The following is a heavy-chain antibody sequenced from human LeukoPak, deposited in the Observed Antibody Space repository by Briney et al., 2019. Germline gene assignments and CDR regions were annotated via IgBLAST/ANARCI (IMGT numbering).Heavy chain of an antibody. V-gene: IGHV1-69*05. CDR1: GYTFTSYG. Sequence: ASVKVSCKASGYTFTSYGIRWVRQAPGQGLEWMGRIIPIFGTANYARKFQGRVTITTDESTSTAYMELSSLRSEDTAVYYCARGVFYGGNSYFDYWGQGTLVTVSS. CDR3: ARGVFYGGNSYFDY. CDR2: IIPIFGTA. J-gene: IGHJ4*02. D-gene: IGHD4-23*01.